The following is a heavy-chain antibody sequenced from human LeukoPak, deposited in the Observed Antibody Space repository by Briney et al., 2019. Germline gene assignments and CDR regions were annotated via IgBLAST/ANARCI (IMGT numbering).Heavy chain of an antibody. CDR1: GYTLTSYY. Sequence: GASVKVSCKASGYTLTSYYMHWVRQAPGQGLEWMGIINPSGGSTSYAQKFQGRVTMTRDTSISTAYMELSRLRSDDTAVYYCARNDPDYYYYYGMDVWGQGTTVTVSS. CDR3: ARNDPDYYYYYGMDV. J-gene: IGHJ6*02. V-gene: IGHV1-46*01. CDR2: INPSGGST.